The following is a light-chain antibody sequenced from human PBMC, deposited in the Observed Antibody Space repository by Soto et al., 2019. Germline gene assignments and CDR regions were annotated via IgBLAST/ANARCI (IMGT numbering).Light chain of an antibody. CDR1: SSNIGAGYD. CDR2: GNI. Sequence: QSVLTQTPSVSGAPGQRVTISCTGSSSNIGAGYDVNWYQQLPGTAPKLLIYGNINRPSGVPDRFSGSKSGTSASLAISGLQAEDEAHYYCQSHDSSLSGSIFGGGTKVTVL. CDR3: QSHDSSLSGSI. J-gene: IGLJ2*01. V-gene: IGLV1-40*01.